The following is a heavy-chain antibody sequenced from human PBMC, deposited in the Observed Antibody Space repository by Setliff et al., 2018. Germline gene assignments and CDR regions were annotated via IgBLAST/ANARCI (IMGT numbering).Heavy chain of an antibody. J-gene: IGHJ4*01. CDR3: AKSPHDFWSGRVFFDY. D-gene: IGHD3-3*01. V-gene: IGHV3-30-3*02. CDR1: GFMFGSYA. CDR2: ISYDGSHD. Sequence: SGGSLRLSCAASGFMFGSYAMHWVRQAPGRGPEWLAVISYDGSHDYYADSVRGRFTISRDNSKSTLYLQMNSLRAEDTAIYYCAKSPHDFWSGRVFFDYWGQGMLVTVSS.